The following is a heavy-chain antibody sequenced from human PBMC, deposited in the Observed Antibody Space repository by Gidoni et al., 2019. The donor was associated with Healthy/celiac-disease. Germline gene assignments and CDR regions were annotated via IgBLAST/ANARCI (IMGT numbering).Heavy chain of an antibody. D-gene: IGHD3-3*01. CDR1: GYTFTSYY. J-gene: IGHJ6*03. V-gene: IGHV1-46*04. CDR3: ARGTIFGVVSYYMDV. Sequence: QVQLVQSGAEVKKPGASVKVSCKASGYTFTSYYMHWVRQAPGQGLEWMGIINPSGGRTSYAQKLQGRVTMTRDTSTSTVYMELSSLRSEDTAVYYGARGTIFGVVSYYMDVWGKGTTVTVSS. CDR2: INPSGGRT.